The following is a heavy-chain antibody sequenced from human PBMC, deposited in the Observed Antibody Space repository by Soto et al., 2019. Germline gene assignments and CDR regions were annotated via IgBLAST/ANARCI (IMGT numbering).Heavy chain of an antibody. CDR1: GFTFSTCA. D-gene: IGHD1-26*01. Sequence: PGGSLRLSCAASGFTFSTCAMSWVRQAPGKGLEWVSTISGGGRVTDYAGSVKGRFTISRVNSNNTLYLQMNSLRVEDTAVYYCAKDGAGVGATFLVNGYFDYWGQGTLVTVSS. V-gene: IGHV3-23*01. CDR2: ISGGGRVT. CDR3: AKDGAGVGATFLVNGYFDY. J-gene: IGHJ4*02.